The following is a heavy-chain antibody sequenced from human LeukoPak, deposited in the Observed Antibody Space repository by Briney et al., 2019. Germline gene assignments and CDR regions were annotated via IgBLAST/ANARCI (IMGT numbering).Heavy chain of an antibody. CDR3: ARGPQFDY. Sequence: SETLSLTCAVYGGSFSGYYWSWIRQPPGKGLEWIGEINHSGSTNYNPSLKSRVTISVDTSKNQFSLKLSSVTAADTAVYYCARGPQFDYWGQGTLVTVSS. J-gene: IGHJ4*02. CDR1: GGSFSGYY. V-gene: IGHV4-34*01. CDR2: INHSGST.